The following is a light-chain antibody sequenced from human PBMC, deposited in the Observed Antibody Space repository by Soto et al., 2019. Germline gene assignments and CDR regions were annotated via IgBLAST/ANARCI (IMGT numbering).Light chain of an antibody. CDR2: GNS. V-gene: IGLV1-40*01. CDR3: QSYDSSLSGYVV. J-gene: IGLJ2*01. Sequence: QSVLTQPPSVSGVPGQRVTISCTGSSSNIGGGYDVHWYQQLPGTAPKLLIYGNSNRPSGVPDRFSGSKSGTSASLAITGLQAEDEADYYCQSYDSSLSGYVVFGGGTKLTVL. CDR1: SSNIGGGYD.